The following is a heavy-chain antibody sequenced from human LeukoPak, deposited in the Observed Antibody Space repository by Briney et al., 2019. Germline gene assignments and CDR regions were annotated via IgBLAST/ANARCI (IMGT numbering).Heavy chain of an antibody. CDR1: GFTFSSYS. CDR2: ISSSSSTI. J-gene: IGHJ5*02. Sequence: GGSLRLSCAASGFTFSSYSMNWVRQAPGKGLEWVSYISSSSSTIYYADSVKGRFTISRDNAKNSLYLQMNSLRAEDTAVYYCAREATIFGVVIIPEPWFDPWGQGTLVTVSS. V-gene: IGHV3-48*01. D-gene: IGHD3-3*01. CDR3: AREATIFGVVIIPEPWFDP.